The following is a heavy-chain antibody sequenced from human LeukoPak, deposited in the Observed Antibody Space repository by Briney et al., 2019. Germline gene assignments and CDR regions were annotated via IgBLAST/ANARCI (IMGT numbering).Heavy chain of an antibody. CDR2: IKQDGTDK. D-gene: IGHD6-25*01. CDR3: ARGRWGSGYYFDY. J-gene: IGHJ4*02. CDR1: GFTFSSFW. Sequence: GGSLRLSCAASGFTFSSFWMTWVRQAPGKRLEYVANIKQDGTDKYYVGSVKGRFTISRDNAKNSLYLQMSSLRAEDTAAYYCARGRWGSGYYFDYWGQGTLVTVSS. V-gene: IGHV3-7*01.